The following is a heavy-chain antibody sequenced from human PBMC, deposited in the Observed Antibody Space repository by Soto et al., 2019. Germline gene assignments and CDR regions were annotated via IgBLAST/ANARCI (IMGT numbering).Heavy chain of an antibody. Sequence: ASVNVSCKSSGYNFTDYFIHWVRQAPGQGLEWLGWISPATGGTVYAQNFLDRVTLARDTPVSTVSMELSRLRSGDTAFYYCARSTQYSASLEFDYWGQGTLVTVSS. D-gene: IGHD1-1*01. CDR3: ARSTQYSASLEFDY. CDR2: ISPATGGT. V-gene: IGHV1-2*02. CDR1: GYNFTDYF. J-gene: IGHJ4*02.